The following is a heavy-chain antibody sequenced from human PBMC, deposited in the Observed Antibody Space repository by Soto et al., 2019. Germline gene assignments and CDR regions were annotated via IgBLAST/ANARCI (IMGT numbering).Heavy chain of an antibody. CDR3: ARDHYGDYLDY. CDR2: ISSSSSYT. CDR1: GFTFSDFY. V-gene: IGHV3-11*05. D-gene: IGHD4-17*01. J-gene: IGHJ4*02. Sequence: RGGSLRLSCAASGFTFSDFYMGWIRQAPGKGLEWVSYISSSSSYTNYADSVKGRFTISRDNAKNSLYLPMNSLGAEDTAVYYCARDHYGDYLDYWGQGTLVTVSS.